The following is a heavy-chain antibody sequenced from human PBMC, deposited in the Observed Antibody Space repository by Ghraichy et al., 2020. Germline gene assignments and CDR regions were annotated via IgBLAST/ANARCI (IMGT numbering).Heavy chain of an antibody. D-gene: IGHD3-10*01. Sequence: GGSLRLSCAASGFTFSSYAMSWVRQAPGKGLEWVSSIGGSGAKTYYADSVKGRFTISRDNFKNTLSLQMYSLRAEDTAIYYFARDPRFGDRDFDIWGQGTMVTVSS. V-gene: IGHV3-23*01. CDR2: IGGSGAKT. J-gene: IGHJ3*02. CDR1: GFTFSSYA. CDR3: ARDPRFGDRDFDI.